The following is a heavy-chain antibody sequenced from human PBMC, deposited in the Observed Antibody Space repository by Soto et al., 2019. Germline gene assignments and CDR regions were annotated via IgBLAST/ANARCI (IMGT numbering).Heavy chain of an antibody. CDR1: GGTFSSYA. Sequence: ASVKVSCKASGGTFSSYAISWVRQAPGQGLEWMGGIIPIFGTANYAQKFQGRVTITADESTSTAYMELSSLRSEDTAVYYCARDLRTGDPRYDAFDIWGQGTMVTVSS. J-gene: IGHJ3*02. V-gene: IGHV1-69*13. CDR2: IIPIFGTA. D-gene: IGHD7-27*01. CDR3: ARDLRTGDPRYDAFDI.